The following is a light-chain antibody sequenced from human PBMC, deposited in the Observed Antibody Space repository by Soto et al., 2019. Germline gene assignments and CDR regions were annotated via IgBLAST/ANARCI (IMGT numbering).Light chain of an antibody. CDR3: SSFTTSSHVV. J-gene: IGLJ2*01. V-gene: IGLV2-14*03. CDR1: SSDIGADNS. CDR2: AVS. Sequence: QSVLTQPASVSGSPGQSLTISCTGTSSDIGADNSVSWYQQHPGKAPQLMIYAVSHRPSRVSSRFSGSKSGNTTSLTISGIQAEDEAGYYCSSFTTSSHVVFGGGTKVTVL.